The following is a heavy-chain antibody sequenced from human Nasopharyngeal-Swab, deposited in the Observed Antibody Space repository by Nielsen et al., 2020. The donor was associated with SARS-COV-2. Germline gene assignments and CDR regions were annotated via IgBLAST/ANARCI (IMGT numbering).Heavy chain of an antibody. J-gene: IGHJ3*02. Sequence: SETLSLTCAVYGGSFSGYYWSWIRQPPGKGLEWIGEINHSGSTNSNPSPKRRVTISVDTSKNQFPLKLSSVTAADTAVYYCARIVRYFDWLLSLSGYSGYDSGYAFDIWGQGTMVTVSS. D-gene: IGHD3-9*01. CDR3: ARIVRYFDWLLSLSGYSGYDSGYAFDI. CDR2: INHSGST. CDR1: GGSFSGYY. V-gene: IGHV4-34*01.